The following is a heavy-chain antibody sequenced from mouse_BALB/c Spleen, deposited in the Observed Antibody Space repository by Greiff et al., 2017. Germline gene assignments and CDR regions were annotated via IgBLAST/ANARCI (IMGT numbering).Heavy chain of an antibody. CDR2: IWGDGST. J-gene: IGHJ4*01. V-gene: IGHV2-6-7*01. CDR3: ARYGNYRDYYAMDY. D-gene: IGHD2-10*02. Sequence: QVQLKESGPGLVAPSQSLSITCTVSGFSLTGYGVNWVRQPPGKGLAWLGMIWGDGSTDYNSALKSRLSISKDNSKSQVFLKMNSLQTDDTARYYGARYGNYRDYYAMDYWGQGTSVTVSS. CDR1: GFSLTGYG.